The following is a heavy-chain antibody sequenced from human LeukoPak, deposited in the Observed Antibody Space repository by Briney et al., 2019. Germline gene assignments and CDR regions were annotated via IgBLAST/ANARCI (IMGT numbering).Heavy chain of an antibody. V-gene: IGHV4-39*01. CDR3: ARTYSGYSYGY. CDR2: IYYSGST. CDR1: GGSISSSSYY. D-gene: IGHD5-18*01. Sequence: SETLSLTCTVSGGSISSSSYYWGWIRQPPGKGLEWIGSIYYSGSTYYNPSLKSRVTISVDTSKNQFSLKLSSVTAADTAVYYCARTYSGYSYGYWGQGTLVTVFS. J-gene: IGHJ4*02.